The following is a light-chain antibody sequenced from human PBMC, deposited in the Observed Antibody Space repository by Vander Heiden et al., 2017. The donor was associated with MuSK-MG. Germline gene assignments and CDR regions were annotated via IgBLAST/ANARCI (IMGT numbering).Light chain of an antibody. CDR2: DVS. J-gene: IGLJ2*01. CDR1: SSDVGGYNY. Sequence: QSALPPPASESGCPGPSSTISCTGTSSDVGGYNYVSWYQQHPAKPPKLMIYDVSNRPAGVSNRFSGSKSGNTASLTISGLQAEDEADYYCSSDTSSSTPVFGGGTKLTVL. V-gene: IGLV2-14*01. CDR3: SSDTSSSTPV.